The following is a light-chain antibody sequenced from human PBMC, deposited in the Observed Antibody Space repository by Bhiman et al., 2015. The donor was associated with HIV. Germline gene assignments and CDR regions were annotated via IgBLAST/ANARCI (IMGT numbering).Light chain of an antibody. CDR2: SNN. V-gene: IGLV1-44*01. J-gene: IGLJ3*02. CDR1: GSNIESNH. Sequence: QSVLTQPPSASGTPGQRVTISCSGSGSNIESNHVHWYQQFPGTAPKLLIYSNNQRPSRVPDRFSGSKSGNAASLTISGLQSEDDAFYYCASYTTATTWVFGGGTELTVL. CDR3: ASYTTATTWV.